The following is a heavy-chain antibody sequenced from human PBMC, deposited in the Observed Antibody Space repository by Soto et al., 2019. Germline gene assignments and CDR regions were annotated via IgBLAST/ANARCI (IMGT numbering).Heavy chain of an antibody. V-gene: IGHV3-48*03. D-gene: IGHD2-15*01. J-gene: IGHJ4*02. CDR2: ISDSAKNV. CDR3: VRSRDCNGGNCDRDLDY. Sequence: EVQLVESGGGLVQPGGSLSLSGVPSGFPFSSYDMNWVRQKPGKGPEWISYISDSAKNVYYADSVKGRFTISRDNAKNSLYLEMNSLRAEDTALYYCVRSRDCNGGNCDRDLDYWGQGTLVTVSS. CDR1: GFPFSSYD.